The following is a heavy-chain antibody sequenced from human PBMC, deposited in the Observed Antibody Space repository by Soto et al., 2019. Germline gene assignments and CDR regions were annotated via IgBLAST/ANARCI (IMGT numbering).Heavy chain of an antibody. CDR1: GYIFTDYA. V-gene: IGHV1-18*01. CDR3: ARVSPYNCFLGGVMEPYSYNIDV. CDR2: VSAHNGNT. J-gene: IGHJ6*02. Sequence: QVHLAQSGGEVKKPGASVKVSCQASGYIFTDYAISWVRQAPGQGLEWMGWVSAHNGNTKFAQNLKGRVTLTTDTSTRXXXXXXXXXXXXXXXXXXXARVSPYNCFLGGVMEPYSYNIDVLGQGTTVTVS. D-gene: IGHD1-20*01.